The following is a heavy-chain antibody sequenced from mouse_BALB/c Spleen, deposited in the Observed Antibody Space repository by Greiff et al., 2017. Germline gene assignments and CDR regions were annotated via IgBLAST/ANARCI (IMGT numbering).Heavy chain of an antibody. V-gene: IGHV3-6*02. CDR2: ISYDGSN. CDR1: GYPITSGSY. J-gene: IGHJ3*01. D-gene: IGHD2-2*01. CDR3: ARGDYGYDGAWFAY. Sequence: EVQLQQSGPGLVKPSQSLSFTCSVTGYPITSGSYWNWIRQFPGNKLEWMVYISYDGSNNYNPSLKNRISITRATSKHQFFLKLNSVTTEDTATYYCARGDYGYDGAWFAYWGQGTLVTVSA.